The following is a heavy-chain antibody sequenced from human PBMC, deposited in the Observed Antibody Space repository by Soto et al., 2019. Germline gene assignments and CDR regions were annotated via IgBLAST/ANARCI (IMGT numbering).Heavy chain of an antibody. CDR2: ISAYNGNT. Sequence: ASVKVSCKASGYTFTSYGISWVRQAPGQGLEWMGWISAYNGNTNYAQKLRGRVTMPTDTSTSTAYMELRSLRADDTPVYYCARKMARDRWFDPWGQGTLVTVSS. CDR1: GYTFTSYG. CDR3: ARKMARDRWFDP. J-gene: IGHJ5*02. V-gene: IGHV1-18*01.